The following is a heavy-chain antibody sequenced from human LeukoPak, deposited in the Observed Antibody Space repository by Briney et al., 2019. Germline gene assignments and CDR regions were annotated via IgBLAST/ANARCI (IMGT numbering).Heavy chain of an antibody. V-gene: IGHV3-30*02. J-gene: IGHJ5*02. CDR3: AKDLFDSGSYIP. CDR2: IRYDGSNK. Sequence: PGGSLRLSCAASGFTFSSYDMHWVRQAPGKGLEWVAFIRYDGSNKYYTDSVKGRFTISRDNSKNTLYLQMNSLRAEDTAVYYCAKDLFDSGSYIPWGQGTLVTVSS. CDR1: GFTFSSYD. D-gene: IGHD3-10*01.